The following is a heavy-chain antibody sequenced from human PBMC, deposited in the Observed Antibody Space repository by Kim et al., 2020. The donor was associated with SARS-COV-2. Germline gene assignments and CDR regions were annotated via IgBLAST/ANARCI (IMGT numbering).Heavy chain of an antibody. V-gene: IGHV4-34*01. J-gene: IGHJ4*02. Sequence: SETLSLTCAVYGGSFSGYYWSWIRQPPGKGLEWIGEINHSGSTNYNPSLKSRVTISVDTSKNQFSLKLSSVTAADTAVYYCARGGYYIVARPTRYFDYWGQGTLVTVSS. CDR2: INHSGST. D-gene: IGHD2-21*01. CDR1: GGSFSGYY. CDR3: ARGGYYIVARPTRYFDY.